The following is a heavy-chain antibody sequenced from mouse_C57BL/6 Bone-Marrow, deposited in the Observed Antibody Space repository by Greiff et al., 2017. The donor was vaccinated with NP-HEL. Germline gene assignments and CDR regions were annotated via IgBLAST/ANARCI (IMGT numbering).Heavy chain of an antibody. J-gene: IGHJ1*03. V-gene: IGHV1-22*01. D-gene: IGHD1-1*01. CDR2: INPNNGGT. CDR1: GYTFTDYN. CDR3: APLYYGSSYVGWYFDV. Sequence: EVQLQESGPELVKPGASVKMSCKASGYTFTDYNMHWVKQSHGKSLEWIGNINPNNGGTSYNQKFKGKATLTVNKSSSTAYMELRSLTSEDSAVDYCAPLYYGSSYVGWYFDVWGTGTTVTVSA.